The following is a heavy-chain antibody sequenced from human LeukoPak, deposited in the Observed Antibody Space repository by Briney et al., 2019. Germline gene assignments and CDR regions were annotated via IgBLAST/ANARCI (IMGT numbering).Heavy chain of an antibody. J-gene: IGHJ4*02. CDR2: INSDGSST. D-gene: IGHD1-26*01. V-gene: IGHV3-74*01. CDR3: SRGEVGAAPLDY. Sequence: GGSLRLSCAASGFTFSSYWMHWVRQAPGKGLVWVSRINSDGSSTSYADSVKGRFTISRDNAKNTLYLQMNSLRAEDAAVYYCSRGEVGAAPLDYWGQGTLITVSS. CDR1: GFTFSSYW.